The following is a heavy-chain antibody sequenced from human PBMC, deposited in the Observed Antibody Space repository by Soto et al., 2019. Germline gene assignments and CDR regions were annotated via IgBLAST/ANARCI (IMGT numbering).Heavy chain of an antibody. CDR2: INTDGSRT. J-gene: IGHJ5*02. V-gene: IGHV3-74*03. CDR3: ARVARGSYDWFDP. Sequence: EVQLVESGGGLVQPGGSLRLSCAASKFTFSRYWMHWVRQTPGKGLMWVARINTDGSRTTYADSVKGRFTISRDNAKNKMFVDMNSLRAEDTAVYYCARVARGSYDWFDPWGQGTLVTVSS. D-gene: IGHD1-26*01. CDR1: KFTFSRYW.